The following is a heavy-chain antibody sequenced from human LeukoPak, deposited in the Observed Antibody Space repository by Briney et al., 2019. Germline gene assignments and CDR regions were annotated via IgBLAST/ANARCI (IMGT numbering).Heavy chain of an antibody. CDR1: GFTFSSYS. CDR3: ARVGSSRGNAFDI. Sequence: GGSLRLSCAASGFTFSSYSMHWVRQAPGKGLEWVSSISSSSSYIHYADSVKGRFTISRDNAKNSLYLQMNSLRAEDTAVYYCARVGSSRGNAFDIWGQGTMVTVSS. J-gene: IGHJ3*02. CDR2: ISSSSSYI. D-gene: IGHD6-6*01. V-gene: IGHV3-21*01.